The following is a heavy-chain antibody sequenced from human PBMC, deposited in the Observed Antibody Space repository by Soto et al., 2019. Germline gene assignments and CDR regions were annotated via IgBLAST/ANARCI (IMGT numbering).Heavy chain of an antibody. J-gene: IGHJ4*02. V-gene: IGHV3-30*18. CDR2: ISYDGSNK. CDR1: GFTFSSYG. D-gene: IGHD1-26*01. Sequence: QVQLVESGGGVVQPGRSLRLSCAASGFTFSSYGMHWVRQAPGKGLEWVAVISYDGSNKYYADSVKGRFTISRDNSKNTLYLQMNSLRAEDTAAYYCAKVPYSGSYHFDYWGQGTLVTVSS. CDR3: AKVPYSGSYHFDY.